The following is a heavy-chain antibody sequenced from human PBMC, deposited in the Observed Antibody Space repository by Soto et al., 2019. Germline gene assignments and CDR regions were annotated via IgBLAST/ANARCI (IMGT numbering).Heavy chain of an antibody. Sequence: QVQLVESGGGLVKPGGSLRLSCAASGFTFSDYYMSWIRQAPGKGLEWVSYISSSSSYTNYADSVKGRFTISRDNAKNSLELQMNSLRAEDTAVYYCARTSTDDYWYFDLWGRGTLVTVSS. J-gene: IGHJ2*01. D-gene: IGHD1-26*01. CDR2: ISSSSSYT. V-gene: IGHV3-11*05. CDR3: ARTSTDDYWYFDL. CDR1: GFTFSDYY.